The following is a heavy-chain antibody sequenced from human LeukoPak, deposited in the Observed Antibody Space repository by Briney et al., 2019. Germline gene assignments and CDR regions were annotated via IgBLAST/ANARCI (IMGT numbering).Heavy chain of an antibody. CDR3: ARDLPPYYDFWSGRLDY. V-gene: IGHV3-30*01. Sequence: PGRSLRLSCAASGFTFSSYAMHWVRQAPGKGLERVAVISYDGSNKYYADSVKGRFTISRDNSKNTLYLQMNSLRAEDTAVYYCARDLPPYYDFWSGRLDYWGQGTLVTVSS. J-gene: IGHJ4*02. D-gene: IGHD3-3*01. CDR1: GFTFSSYA. CDR2: ISYDGSNK.